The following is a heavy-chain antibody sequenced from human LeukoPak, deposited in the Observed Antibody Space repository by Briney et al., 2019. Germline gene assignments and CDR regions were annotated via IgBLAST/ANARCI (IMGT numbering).Heavy chain of an antibody. J-gene: IGHJ4*02. CDR1: GYTFTGYY. CDR2: INPNSGGT. Sequence: ASVKVSCKASGYTFTGYYMHWVRQAPGQGLEWMGWINPNSGGTNYAQKFQGRVTMTRDTSISTAYMELSRLRSDDTAVYYCARERLAAAGRDVFDYWGQGTLVTASS. CDR3: ARERLAAAGRDVFDY. V-gene: IGHV1-2*02. D-gene: IGHD6-13*01.